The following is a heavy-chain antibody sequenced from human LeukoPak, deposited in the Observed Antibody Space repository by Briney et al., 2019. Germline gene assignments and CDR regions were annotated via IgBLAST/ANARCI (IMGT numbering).Heavy chain of an antibody. Sequence: MTSETLSLTCAVYGGSFSGYYWSWIRQPPGKGLEWIGEINHSGSTNYNPSLKSRVTISVDTSKNQFSLKLSSVTAADTAVYYCARFARLGYYYDSSGYYQPWYYFDYGGQGTLVTGSS. CDR1: GGSFSGYY. CDR3: ARFARLGYYYDSSGYYQPWYYFDY. V-gene: IGHV4-34*01. J-gene: IGHJ4*02. CDR2: INHSGST. D-gene: IGHD3-22*01.